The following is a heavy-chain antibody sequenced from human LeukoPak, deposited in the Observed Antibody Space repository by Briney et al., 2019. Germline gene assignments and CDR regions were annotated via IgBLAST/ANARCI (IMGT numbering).Heavy chain of an antibody. Sequence: ASVTVSCKASGYTFTNYGVNWVRRAPGQGLEWMGWISTYNGNANYAQSLQGRITMTTDTSTSTAYMGLRSLRSDDTAVYYCARDRYDHGSSGYYEFWGQGTLVTVSS. CDR3: ARDRYDHGSSGYYEF. V-gene: IGHV1-18*01. D-gene: IGHD3-22*01. J-gene: IGHJ4*02. CDR2: ISTYNGNA. CDR1: GYTFTNYG.